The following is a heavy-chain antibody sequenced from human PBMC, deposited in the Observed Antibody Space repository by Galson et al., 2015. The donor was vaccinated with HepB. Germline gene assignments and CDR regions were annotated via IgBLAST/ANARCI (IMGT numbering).Heavy chain of an antibody. Sequence: SVKVSCKASGGTFSSYAISWVRQAPGQGLEWMGGIIPIFGTANYAQKFQGRVTITADESTSTAYMELSSLRSEDTAVYYCARGWAPYGGNSVWFDYWGQGTLVTVSS. J-gene: IGHJ4*02. CDR1: GGTFSSYA. V-gene: IGHV1-69*13. CDR2: IIPIFGTA. CDR3: ARGWAPYGGNSVWFDY. D-gene: IGHD4-23*01.